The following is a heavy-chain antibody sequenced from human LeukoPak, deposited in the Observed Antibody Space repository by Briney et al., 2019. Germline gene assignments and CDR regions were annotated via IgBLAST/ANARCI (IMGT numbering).Heavy chain of an antibody. D-gene: IGHD2-2*03. CDR1: GGSISSSSYY. J-gene: IGHJ4*02. Sequence: PSETLSLTCTVSGGSISSSSYYWGWIRQPPGKGLEWIGSIYYSGSTYYNPSLKSRVTISVDTSKNQFSLKLSSVTAADTAVYYCARHGYCSSTSCYKNWGQGTLSPSPQ. CDR2: IYYSGST. CDR3: ARHGYCSSTSCYKN. V-gene: IGHV4-39*01.